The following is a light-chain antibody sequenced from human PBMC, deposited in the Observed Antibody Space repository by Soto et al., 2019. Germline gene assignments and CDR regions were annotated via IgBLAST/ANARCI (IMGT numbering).Light chain of an antibody. CDR1: SSY. Sequence: QSVLTQPPSASGSPGQSVTISCTGTSSYVSWYQQHPGKAPKLMIYEVSKRPSGVPDRFSGSKSGNTASLTVSGLQAEDEDDYYCSSYADNTLVFGTGTKLTVL. V-gene: IGLV2-8*01. J-gene: IGLJ1*01. CDR3: SSYADNTLV. CDR2: EVS.